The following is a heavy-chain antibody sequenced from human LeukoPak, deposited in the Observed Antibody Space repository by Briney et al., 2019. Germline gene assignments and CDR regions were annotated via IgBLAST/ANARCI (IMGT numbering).Heavy chain of an antibody. D-gene: IGHD3-9*01. CDR1: GFAFRSYG. Sequence: GRSLRLSCVASGFAFRSYGMHWVRRAPGKGLEWVTFTSYDGSDKYYADSVKGRFTISRDNFKNTLYLQMNSLRVEGTAVYYCAKVRYDYYGMDVWGQGTTVTVSS. CDR2: TSYDGSDK. CDR3: AKVRYDYYGMDV. J-gene: IGHJ6*02. V-gene: IGHV3-30*18.